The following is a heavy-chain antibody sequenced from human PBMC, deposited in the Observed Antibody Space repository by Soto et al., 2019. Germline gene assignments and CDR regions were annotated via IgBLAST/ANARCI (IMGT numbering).Heavy chain of an antibody. CDR1: GFTFSSYA. J-gene: IGHJ6*02. CDR2: ISYDGSNK. CDR3: ARALFYSSSSDNYYYGMDV. V-gene: IGHV3-30*04. D-gene: IGHD6-6*01. Sequence: GESLKISCAASGFTFSSYAMHWVRQAPGKGLEWVAVISYDGSNKYYADSVKGRFTISRDNSKNTLYLQMNSLRAEDTAVYYCARALFYSSSSDNYYYGMDVWGQGTTVTVS.